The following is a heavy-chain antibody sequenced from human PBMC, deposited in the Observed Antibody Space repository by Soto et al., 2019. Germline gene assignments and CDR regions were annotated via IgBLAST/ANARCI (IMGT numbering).Heavy chain of an antibody. J-gene: IGHJ4*02. V-gene: IGHV1-18*01. CDR1: GYTFTSYG. D-gene: IGHD3-10*01. CDR3: AGEYYYGWGGAY. Sequence: QVQLVQSGAEVKKPGASVKASCKASGYTFTSYGISWVRQAPGQGLEWMGWISAYNGNTNYAQKLQDRVTTTTDTSTSTAYMELRGWRSDDTAVYSCAGEYYYGWGGAYWGQGTLVTVSS. CDR2: ISAYNGNT.